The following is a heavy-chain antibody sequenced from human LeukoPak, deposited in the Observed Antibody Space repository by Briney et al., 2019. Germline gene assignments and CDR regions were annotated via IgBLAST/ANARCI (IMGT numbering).Heavy chain of an antibody. J-gene: IGHJ4*02. CDR2: IKEGGSKK. CDR1: GFTFSTFC. Sequence: GGSLRLSCAASGFTFSTFCVSWVRQAPGKGLEGVANIKEGGSKKYNVDLERRVTTLPRNSTKNSLFLQMNIKSAENTAVYSFASSSCSRGLYFDCWGQGTLVTVSS. V-gene: IGHV3-7*01. D-gene: IGHD3-22*01. CDR3: ASSSCSRGLYFDC.